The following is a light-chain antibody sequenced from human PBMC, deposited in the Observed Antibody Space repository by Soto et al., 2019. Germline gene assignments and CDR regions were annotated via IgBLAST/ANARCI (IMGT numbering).Light chain of an antibody. CDR3: QQRSNWLLT. Sequence: EIVLTQSPATLSLFLGERATLSCRASQSVSTYLAWYQQKPGQAPRLLIYDASNRATGIPARFSGSGSGTDFTLTISSLEPEDFAVYYCQQRSNWLLTFGGGTKVEI. V-gene: IGKV3-11*01. J-gene: IGKJ4*01. CDR1: QSVSTY. CDR2: DAS.